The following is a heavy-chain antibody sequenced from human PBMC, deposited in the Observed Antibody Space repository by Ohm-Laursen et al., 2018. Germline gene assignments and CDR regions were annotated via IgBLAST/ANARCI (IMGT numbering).Heavy chain of an antibody. CDR1: GFALSTGGMW. V-gene: IGHV2-70*11. CDR3: ARIPPGDDSYFVF. Sequence: TQTLTLTSTFSGFALSTGGMWGSWIRQPPGKAPEWHARIDWDDDKYYNPSLRTRLTISKDTSKNQVDLTMTSLDPVDTATYYCARIPPGDDSYFVFWGQGILVTVSS. D-gene: IGHD2-21*02. J-gene: IGHJ4*02. CDR2: IDWDDDK.